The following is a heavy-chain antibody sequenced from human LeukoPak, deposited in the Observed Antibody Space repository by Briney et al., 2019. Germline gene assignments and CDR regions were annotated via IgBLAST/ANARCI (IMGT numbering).Heavy chain of an antibody. D-gene: IGHD1-26*01. CDR1: GGSISTYY. J-gene: IGHJ4*02. CDR2: LYYNGST. V-gene: IGHV4-59*08. Sequence: SETLSLTCTVSGGSISTYYWSWIRQPPGKGLEWIGYLYYNGSTNYNPSLKSRVTISVDTSKNQFSLKLSSVTAADTAVYYCARHEDGRPPHPFDYWGQGTLVTVSS. CDR3: ARHEDGRPPHPFDY.